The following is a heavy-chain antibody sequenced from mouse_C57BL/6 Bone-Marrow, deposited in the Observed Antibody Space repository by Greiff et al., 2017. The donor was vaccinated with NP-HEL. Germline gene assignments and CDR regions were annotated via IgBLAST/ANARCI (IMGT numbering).Heavy chain of an antibody. J-gene: IGHJ4*01. D-gene: IGHD1-1*01. V-gene: IGHV1-64*01. Sequence: QVQLQQPGAELVKPGASVKLSCKASGYTFTSYWMHWVKQRPGQGLEWIGMIHPNSGSTNYNEKFKSKATLTVDKSSSTAYMQLSSLTSEDSAVYYCAGYYYGSSYVGAMDYWGQGTSVTVSS. CDR1: GYTFTSYW. CDR3: AGYYYGSSYVGAMDY. CDR2: IHPNSGST.